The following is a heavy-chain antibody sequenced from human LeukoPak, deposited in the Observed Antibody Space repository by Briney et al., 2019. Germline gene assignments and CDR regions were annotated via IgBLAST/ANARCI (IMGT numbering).Heavy chain of an antibody. Sequence: SETLSLTCAVYGGSFSGYYWSWIRQPPGEGLEWIGCIYHSGNTYYNPSLKSRVTMSVDTSKNQFSLNLRSVTAADTAVYYCARADYSSSWSHEYFYMDVWGKGTTVTVSS. J-gene: IGHJ6*03. CDR1: GGSFSGYY. CDR2: IYHSGNT. V-gene: IGHV4-34*01. D-gene: IGHD6-13*01. CDR3: ARADYSSSWSHEYFYMDV.